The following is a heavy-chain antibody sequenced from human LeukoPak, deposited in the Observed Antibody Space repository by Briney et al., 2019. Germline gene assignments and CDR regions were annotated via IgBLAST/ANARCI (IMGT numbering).Heavy chain of an antibody. J-gene: IGHJ4*02. Sequence: ASVKVSCKASGYTFTSYYMHWARQAPGQGLEWMGIINPSGGSTSYAQKFQGRVTMTRDTSTSTVYMELSSLRSEDTAVYYCARDFDYGDYGPQSYPGYWGQGTLVTVSS. CDR3: ARDFDYGDYGPQSYPGY. CDR2: INPSGGST. D-gene: IGHD4-17*01. V-gene: IGHV1-46*01. CDR1: GYTFTSYY.